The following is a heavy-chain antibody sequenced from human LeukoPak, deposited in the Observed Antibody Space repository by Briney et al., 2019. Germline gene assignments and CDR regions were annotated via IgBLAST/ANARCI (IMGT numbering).Heavy chain of an antibody. J-gene: IGHJ6*03. D-gene: IGHD3-10*01. CDR1: GGSISSSNW. CDR2: IYHSGST. Sequence: PSETLSLTCAVSGGSISSSNWWSWVRQPPGKGLEWIGEIYHSGSTNYNPSLKSRVTISVDTSKNQFSLKLSSVTAADTAVYYCARRVGRYFGERAYYYNYMDVWGKGTTVTISS. CDR3: ARRVGRYFGERAYYYNYMDV. V-gene: IGHV4-4*02.